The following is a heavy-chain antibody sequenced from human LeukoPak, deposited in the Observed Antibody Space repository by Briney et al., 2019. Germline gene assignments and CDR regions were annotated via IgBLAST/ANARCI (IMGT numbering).Heavy chain of an antibody. CDR2: INHSGST. D-gene: IGHD5-12*01. V-gene: IGHV4-34*01. J-gene: IGHJ4*02. CDR3: ARVGLEATRTYYFDH. Sequence: PSETLSLTCAVYGGSFSGYYWSWIRQPPGKGLEWIGEINHSGSTNYNPSLKSRVTISVDTSKNQFSLKLSSVTAADTAVYYCARVGLEATRTYYFDHWGQGTLVTVSS. CDR1: GGSFSGYY.